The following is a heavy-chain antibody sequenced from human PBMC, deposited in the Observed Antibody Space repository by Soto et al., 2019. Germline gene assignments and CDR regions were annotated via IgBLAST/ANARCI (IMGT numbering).Heavy chain of an antibody. CDR1: GFTFRNYW. Sequence: EIQLVESGGGLVQPGGSLRLSCAASGFTFRNYWMNWARQAPGKGLEWVANIKQDGSEIYYVDAVKGRFTISRDNAENSLYLQMNSLRAEDTAVYYCAIPARGDEYSAWGQGTLVTVSS. V-gene: IGHV3-7*01. CDR3: AIPARGDEYSA. D-gene: IGHD4-4*01. CDR2: IKQDGSEI. J-gene: IGHJ1*01.